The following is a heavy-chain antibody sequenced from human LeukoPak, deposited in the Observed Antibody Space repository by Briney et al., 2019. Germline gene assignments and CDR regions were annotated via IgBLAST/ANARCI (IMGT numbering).Heavy chain of an antibody. Sequence: SETLSLTCTVSGGSISSYYWSWIRQPAGKGLEWTGRIYTSGSTNYNPSLKSRVTISVDTSKNQFSLKLSSVTAADTAVYYCARSYPSYQPLLPTPPADIWGQGTMVTVSS. V-gene: IGHV4-4*07. D-gene: IGHD2-15*01. J-gene: IGHJ3*02. CDR2: IYTSGST. CDR3: ARSYPSYQPLLPTPPADI. CDR1: GGSISSYY.